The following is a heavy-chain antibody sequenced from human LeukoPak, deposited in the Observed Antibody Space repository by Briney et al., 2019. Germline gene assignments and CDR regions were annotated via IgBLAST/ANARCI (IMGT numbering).Heavy chain of an antibody. CDR3: AGGESGCYYGD. Sequence: ASVKVSFKVSGFTFTNYYMQWVRQAPGQGLEWMGLINPSGSSTNYAQKFRGRVTMTRDTSTTTVYMELSSLRSEDTAVYYCAGGESGCYYGDGGQGTLVTVSS. D-gene: IGHD3-22*01. V-gene: IGHV1-46*01. CDR2: INPSGSST. CDR1: GFTFTNYY. J-gene: IGHJ4*02.